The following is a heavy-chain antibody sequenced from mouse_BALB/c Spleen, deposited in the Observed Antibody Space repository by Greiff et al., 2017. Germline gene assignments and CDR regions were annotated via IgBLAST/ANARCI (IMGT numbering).Heavy chain of an antibody. D-gene: IGHD2-4*01. CDR2: ISSGSSTI. Sequence: EVKVVESGGGLVQPGGSRKLSCAASGFTFSSFGMHWVRQAPEKGLEWVAYISSGSSTIYYADTVKGRFTISRDNPKNTLFLQMTSLRSEDTAMYYCARSIYYDSWYFDVWGAGTTVTVSS. CDR1: GFTFSSFG. V-gene: IGHV5-17*02. CDR3: ARSIYYDSWYFDV. J-gene: IGHJ1*01.